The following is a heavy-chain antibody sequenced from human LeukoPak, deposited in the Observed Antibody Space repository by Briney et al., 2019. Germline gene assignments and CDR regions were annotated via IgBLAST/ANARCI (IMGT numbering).Heavy chain of an antibody. V-gene: IGHV4-34*01. D-gene: IGHD2-2*01. Sequence: SETLSLTCAVYGGSFSGYYWSWIRQPPGKGLEWIGEINHSGSTNYNPSLKSRATISVDTSKNQFSLKLSSVTAADTAVYYCARAPAGTVPAASFKFYYYYYMDVWGKGTTVTVSS. J-gene: IGHJ6*03. CDR2: INHSGST. CDR1: GGSFSGYY. CDR3: ARAPAGTVPAASFKFYYYYYMDV.